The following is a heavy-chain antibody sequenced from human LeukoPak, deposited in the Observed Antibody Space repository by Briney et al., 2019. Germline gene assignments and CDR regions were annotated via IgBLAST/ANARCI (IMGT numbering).Heavy chain of an antibody. J-gene: IGHJ4*02. CDR2: IWYDGSNK. CDR3: ARVSGYSGTWYVDY. V-gene: IGHV3-33*01. CDR1: GFTFKSYG. D-gene: IGHD6-13*01. Sequence: TGGSLRLSCVASGFTFKSYGMHWVRQAPGKGLEWVAIIWYDGSNKYYADFVKGRFTTSRDISKNTLYLQMNSLRADDTAVYYCARVSGYSGTWYVDYWGQGTLVTVSS.